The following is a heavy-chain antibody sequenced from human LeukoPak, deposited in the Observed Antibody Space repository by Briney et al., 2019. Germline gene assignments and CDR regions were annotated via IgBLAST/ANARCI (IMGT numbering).Heavy chain of an antibody. CDR3: ARASSKRKSGYDFVSFVAGGTYYYYYMDV. CDR2: MNPNSGNT. J-gene: IGHJ6*03. Sequence: GASVRVSCKASGYTFTSYDINWVRQATGQGLEWMGWMNPNSGNTGYGQKFQGRVTITRNTSISTAYMELSSLRSEDTAVYYCARASSKRKSGYDFVSFVAGGTYYYYYMDVWGKGTTVTVSS. V-gene: IGHV1-8*03. D-gene: IGHD5-12*01. CDR1: GYTFTSYD.